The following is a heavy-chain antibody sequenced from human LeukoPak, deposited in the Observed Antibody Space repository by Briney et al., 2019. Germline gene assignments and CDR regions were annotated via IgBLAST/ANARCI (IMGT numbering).Heavy chain of an antibody. J-gene: IGHJ4*02. CDR3: TKRVKYGGTWDHFAD. D-gene: IGHD1-26*01. V-gene: IGHV3-23*01. Sequence: GYLRLSCAASGFTFYNYRMSWVRQAPGKGLGGVSAVNADGGNTYYADSVKGRFTISRDNSKSTLILQMNSLRVEDTALYYCTKRVKYGGTWDHFADWGQGTLVTVSS. CDR2: VNADGGNT. CDR1: GFTFYNYR.